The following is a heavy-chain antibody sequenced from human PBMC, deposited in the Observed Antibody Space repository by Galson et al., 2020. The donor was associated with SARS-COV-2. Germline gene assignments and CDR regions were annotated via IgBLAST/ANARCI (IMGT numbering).Heavy chain of an antibody. J-gene: IGHJ4*02. D-gene: IGHD3-16*01. CDR3: ATAWGAGNS. V-gene: IGHV3-21*01. CDR2: ITTSSTYM. CDR1: GFTFSDFG. Sequence: GESLKISCAASGFTFSDFGMSWVRQAPGKGLEWVSFITTSSTYMFYADSVKGRFTISRDNAKNSLYLEMHSLRADDTGIYYCATAWGAGNSWGQGTLVTVSS.